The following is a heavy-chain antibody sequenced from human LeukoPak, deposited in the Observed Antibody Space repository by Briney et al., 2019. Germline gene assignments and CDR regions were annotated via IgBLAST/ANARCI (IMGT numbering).Heavy chain of an antibody. V-gene: IGHV3-30*18. J-gene: IGHJ4*02. CDR1: GFTFRSYW. CDR2: ISYDGSNK. D-gene: IGHD3-22*01. CDR3: AKGHYYDSSGPFDY. Sequence: GGSLRLSCAASGFTFRSYWMHWVRQAPGKGLEWVAVISYDGSNKYYADSVKGRFTISRDNSKNTLYLQMNSLRAEDTAVYYCAKGHYYDSSGPFDYWGQGTLVTVSS.